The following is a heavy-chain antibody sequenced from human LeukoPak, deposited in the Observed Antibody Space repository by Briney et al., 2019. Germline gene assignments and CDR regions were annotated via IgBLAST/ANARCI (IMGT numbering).Heavy chain of an antibody. D-gene: IGHD6-13*01. CDR1: GGSTSSGSYY. CDR3: VREGGGSGWYNWFDP. Sequence: PSETLSLTCTVSGGSTSSGSYYWSWIRQPAGKGLEWIGRIYTSGTTDYSPFLKSRVTISLDTSKNQLSLKLTSVTAADTAVYYCVREGGGSGWYNWFDPWGQGTLVTVSS. V-gene: IGHV4-61*02. J-gene: IGHJ5*02. CDR2: IYTSGTT.